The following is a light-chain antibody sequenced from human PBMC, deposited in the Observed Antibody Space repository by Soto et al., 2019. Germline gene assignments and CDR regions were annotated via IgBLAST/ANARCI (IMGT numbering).Light chain of an antibody. CDR1: SSDVGSYNL. V-gene: IGLV2-23*01. CDR3: CSYAGSSTSYD. J-gene: IGLJ1*01. Sequence: QSVLTQPASVSGSPGQSITISCTGTSSDVGSYNLVSWYQQHPGKAPKLMIYEGSKRPSGVSNRFSGSKSGNTAPLTISGLKAEDGANYYCCSYAGSSTSYDFGTGTKVP. CDR2: EGS.